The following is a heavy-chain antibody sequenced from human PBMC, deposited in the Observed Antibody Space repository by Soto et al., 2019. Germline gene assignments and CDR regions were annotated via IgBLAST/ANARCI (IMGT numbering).Heavy chain of an antibody. Sequence: PGESLKISCKGSGYSFTSYWIGWVRQMPGKGLEWMGIIYPGDSDTRYSPSFQGQVTISADKFISTAYLQWSSLKASDTAMYYCAGHLGSYSSSTRYYYCMDVWGQGNSVAVSS. CDR3: AGHLGSYSSSTRYYYCMDV. CDR2: IYPGDSDT. V-gene: IGHV5-51*01. CDR1: GYSFTSYW. J-gene: IGHJ6*01. D-gene: IGHD6-13*01.